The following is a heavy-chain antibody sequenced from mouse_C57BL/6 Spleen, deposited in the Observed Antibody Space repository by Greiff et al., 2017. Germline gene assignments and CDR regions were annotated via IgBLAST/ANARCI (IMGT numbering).Heavy chain of an antibody. J-gene: IGHJ4*01. V-gene: IGHV5-9-1*02. Sequence: EVQGVESGEGLVKPGGSLKLSCAASGFTFSSYAMSWVRQTPEKRLEWVAYISSGGDYIYYADTVKGRFTISRDNARNTLYLQMSSLKSEDTAMYYCTRGRYDYDDYYAMDYWGQGTSVTVSS. CDR1: GFTFSSYA. CDR3: TRGRYDYDDYYAMDY. D-gene: IGHD2-4*01. CDR2: ISSGGDYI.